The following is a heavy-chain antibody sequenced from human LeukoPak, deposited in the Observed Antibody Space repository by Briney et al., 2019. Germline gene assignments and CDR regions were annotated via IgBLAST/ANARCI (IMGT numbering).Heavy chain of an antibody. V-gene: IGHV3-15*01. J-gene: IGHJ4*02. D-gene: IGHD3-22*01. CDR2: IKSKTDGGTT. Sequence: GGSLRLSCAASGFTFSNAWMSWVRQAPGKGLEWVGRIKSKTDGGTTDYAAPVKGRFTISRDDSKNTLYLQMNSLKTEDTAVYYRSTVLTAPHDSRCYFHWGQGTLVTVSS. CDR3: STVLTAPHDSRCYFH. CDR1: GFTFSNAW.